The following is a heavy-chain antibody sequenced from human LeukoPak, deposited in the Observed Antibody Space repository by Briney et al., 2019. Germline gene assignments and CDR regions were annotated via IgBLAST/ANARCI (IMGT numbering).Heavy chain of an antibody. Sequence: GGSLRLSRAASGFTFSAYGMTWVRQAPGKGLEWVSAVSYNGGSTVYADSVKGQFTISRDNSKNTVYLQMNSLRAEDTAVYYCVGRGIAHFWGQGTLVTVSS. CDR2: VSYNGGST. CDR1: GFTFSAYG. D-gene: IGHD6-13*01. J-gene: IGHJ1*01. V-gene: IGHV3-23*01. CDR3: VGRGIAHF.